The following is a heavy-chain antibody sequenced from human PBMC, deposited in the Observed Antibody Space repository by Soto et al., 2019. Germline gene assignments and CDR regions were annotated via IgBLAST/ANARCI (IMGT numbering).Heavy chain of an antibody. CDR2: IYHSGST. CDR3: ARGKEMATMEEFDY. D-gene: IGHD5-12*01. Sequence: PSETLSLTCAVSGGSISSSNWWSWVRQPPGKGLEWIGEIYHSGSTNYNPSLKSRVTISVDTSKNQFSLKLSSVTAADTAVYYCARGKEMATMEEFDYWGQGTLVTVSS. J-gene: IGHJ4*02. CDR1: GGSISSSNW. V-gene: IGHV4-4*02.